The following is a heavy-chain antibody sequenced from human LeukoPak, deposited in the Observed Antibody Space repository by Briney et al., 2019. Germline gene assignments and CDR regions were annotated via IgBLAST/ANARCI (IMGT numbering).Heavy chain of an antibody. D-gene: IGHD1-26*01. CDR3: AREFDSGSYLK. V-gene: IGHV4-39*02. Sequence: PSETLSLTCTVSGGSISISSYYWGWIRQPPGKGLEWIGSIYYSGSTYYNPSLKSRVTISVDTSKNQFSLKLSSVTAADTAVYYCAREFDSGSYLKWGQGTLVTVSS. CDR2: IYYSGST. CDR1: GGSISISSYY. J-gene: IGHJ4*02.